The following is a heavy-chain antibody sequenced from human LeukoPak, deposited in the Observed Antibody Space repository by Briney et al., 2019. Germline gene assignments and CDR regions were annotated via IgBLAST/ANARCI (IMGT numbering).Heavy chain of an antibody. J-gene: IGHJ4*02. D-gene: IGHD3-10*01. CDR3: ARVGKVRGGRPRY. CDR2: ISSSGSTI. CDR1: GFTVSSNY. V-gene: IGHV3-48*03. Sequence: PTGGSLRLSCAASGFTVSSNYMSWVRQAPGKGLEWVSYISSSGSTIYYADSVKGRFTISRDNAKNSLYLQMNSLRAEDTAVYYCARVGKVRGGRPRYWGQGTLVTVSS.